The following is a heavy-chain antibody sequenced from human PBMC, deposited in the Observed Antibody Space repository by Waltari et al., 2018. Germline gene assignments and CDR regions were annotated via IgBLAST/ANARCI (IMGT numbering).Heavy chain of an antibody. V-gene: IGHV1-8*02. D-gene: IGHD3-22*01. J-gene: IGHJ4*02. CDR3: ARARHYYDSSGYDYFDY. CDR1: GGTFSSYA. CDR2: MNPNSGNT. Sequence: QVQLVQSGAEVKKPGSSVKVSCKASGGTFSSYAISWVRQAPGQGLEWMGWMNPNSGNTGYAKKFQGRVTMTRNTSISTAYMELSSLRSEDTAVYYCARARHYYDSSGYDYFDYWGQGTLVTVSS.